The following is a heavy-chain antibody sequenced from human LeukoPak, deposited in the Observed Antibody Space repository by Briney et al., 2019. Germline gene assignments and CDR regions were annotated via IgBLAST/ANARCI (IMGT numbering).Heavy chain of an antibody. CDR2: ISAGDGST. Sequence: GGSLRLSRAASGFTFSSYAMTWVRQAPGRGLEWVSVISAGDGSTYYADSVKGRFTISRDNSKNMLYLQMNSLRAEDTAVYYCAKSGRFLEWLYLDYWGQGTLVTVSS. J-gene: IGHJ4*02. D-gene: IGHD3-3*01. CDR1: GFTFSSYA. V-gene: IGHV3-23*01. CDR3: AKSGRFLEWLYLDY.